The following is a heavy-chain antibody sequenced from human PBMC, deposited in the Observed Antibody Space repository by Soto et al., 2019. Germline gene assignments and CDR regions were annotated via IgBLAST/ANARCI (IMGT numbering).Heavy chain of an antibody. CDR1: GGSISSYY. V-gene: IGHV4-59*12. D-gene: IGHD5-12*01. CDR3: AREEQVATTPGMFDY. Sequence: SETLSLTCTVSGGSISSYYWSWIRQPPGKGLEWIGYIYYSGSTYYNPSLKSRVTISVDTSKNQFSLKLSSVTAADTAVYYCAREEQVATTPGMFDYWGQGTLVTVSS. J-gene: IGHJ4*02. CDR2: IYYSGST.